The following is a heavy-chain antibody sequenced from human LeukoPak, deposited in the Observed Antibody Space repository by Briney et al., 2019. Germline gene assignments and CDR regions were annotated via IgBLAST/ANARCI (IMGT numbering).Heavy chain of an antibody. CDR3: ARDEYGDYGCDR. CDR2: ISGSGGST. CDR1: GFTFSHYA. D-gene: IGHD4-17*01. V-gene: IGHV3-23*01. J-gene: IGHJ5*02. Sequence: GGSLRLSCAVSGFTFSHYAMSWVRQAPGKGLEWVSAISGSGGSTYYADSVKGRFTISRDNSKNTLYLQMNSLRAEDTAVYYCARDEYGDYGCDRWGQGTLVTVSS.